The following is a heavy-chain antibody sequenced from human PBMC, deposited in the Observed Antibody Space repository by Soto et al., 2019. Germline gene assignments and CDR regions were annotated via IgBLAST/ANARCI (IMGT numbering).Heavy chain of an antibody. V-gene: IGHV5-51*01. CDR2: IYAGDSDT. CDR3: ATHRYSGSPSLDY. CDR1: GYSFTSYW. D-gene: IGHD1-26*01. Sequence: PGASLKISCQGSGYSFTSYWIARVRQMPGKGLEWMGIIYAGDSDTRYSPSFQGQVTISADKSISTACLQWRSLKASDTAMYYCATHRYSGSPSLDYWGQGTLVTVSS. J-gene: IGHJ4*02.